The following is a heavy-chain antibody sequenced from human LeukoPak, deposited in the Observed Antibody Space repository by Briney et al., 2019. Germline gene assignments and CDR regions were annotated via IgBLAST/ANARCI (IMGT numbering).Heavy chain of an antibody. CDR1: EGTFSSYA. Sequence: GASVKVSCKAFEGTFSSYAISWVRQAPGQGLEWMGGIIPIFGTANSAQKFQGRVTITADESTSTAYMELSSLRSEDTAVYYCARDTNYYDSSGYPSNWFDPWGQGTLVTVSS. D-gene: IGHD3-22*01. CDR2: IIPIFGTA. CDR3: ARDTNYYDSSGYPSNWFDP. V-gene: IGHV1-69*13. J-gene: IGHJ5*02.